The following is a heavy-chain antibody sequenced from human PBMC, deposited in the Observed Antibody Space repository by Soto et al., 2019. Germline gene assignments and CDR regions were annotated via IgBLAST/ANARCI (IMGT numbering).Heavy chain of an antibody. J-gene: IGHJ4*02. CDR2: IYPGDSDT. Sequence: PGESLKISCKGSGYIFSNYWLGWVRQMPGKGLEWMGIIYPGDSDTRYSPSFQGQVTISRDNSKNTLYLQMNSLRAEDTALYYCAKDLTDGYNYFDYWGQGTLVTVSS. D-gene: IGHD5-12*01. V-gene: IGHV5-51*01. CDR1: GYIFSNYW. CDR3: AKDLTDGYNYFDY.